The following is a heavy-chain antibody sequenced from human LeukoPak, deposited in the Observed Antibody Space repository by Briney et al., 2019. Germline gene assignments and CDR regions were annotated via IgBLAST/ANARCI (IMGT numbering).Heavy chain of an antibody. CDR1: GFTFSSYA. V-gene: IGHV3-30*04. J-gene: IGHJ6*02. D-gene: IGHD5-12*01. Sequence: QTGGSLRLSCAASGFTFSSYAMHWVRQAPGKGLEWVAVISYDGSNKYYADSVKGRFTISRDNSKNTLYLQMNSLRAEDTAVYYCARGGYSGYQPTYYYYYGMDVWGQGTTVTVSS. CDR2: ISYDGSNK. CDR3: ARGGYSGYQPTYYYYYGMDV.